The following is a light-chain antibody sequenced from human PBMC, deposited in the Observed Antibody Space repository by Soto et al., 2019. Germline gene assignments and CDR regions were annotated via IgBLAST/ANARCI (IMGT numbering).Light chain of an antibody. Sequence: IPMCQSPPSLYASVGDRVTITCQASQSISSYLNWYQQKPGKAPKLLISDASRLESGGPSRFSGGGYGTEFILTISLQQQDDSASYYRQQYDTHSTFGQGTKVDIK. CDR3: QQYDTHST. CDR1: QSISSY. V-gene: IGKV1-5*01. J-gene: IGKJ1*01. CDR2: DAS.